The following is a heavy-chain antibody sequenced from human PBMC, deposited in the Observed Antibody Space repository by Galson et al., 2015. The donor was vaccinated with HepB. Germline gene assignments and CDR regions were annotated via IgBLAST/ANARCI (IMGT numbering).Heavy chain of an antibody. CDR3: ARPKYTAAYDS. V-gene: IGHV3-7*03. CDR1: GFTFSNYW. CDR2: LNQDASRI. D-gene: IGHD2-2*02. Sequence: SLRLSCAASGFTFSNYWMMWARQAPGKGLEWVANLNQDASRIYYLESVEGRFTISRDNAKNTLYLQMNSLRAEDTAVYYCARPKYTAAYDSWGRGTLVTVSS. J-gene: IGHJ4*02.